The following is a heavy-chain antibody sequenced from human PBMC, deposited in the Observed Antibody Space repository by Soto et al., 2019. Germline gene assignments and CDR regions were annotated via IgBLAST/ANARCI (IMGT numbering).Heavy chain of an antibody. CDR3: ARERVRVVAATIINYYGMDV. V-gene: IGHV3-7*03. J-gene: IGHJ6*02. D-gene: IGHD2-2*01. CDR2: IKPDGSEK. Sequence: GGSLRLSCEASGFTSSPYWMSWVRQSAGKGLEWVANIKPDGSEKYYLDSVKGRFTISRDNANNSLFLQMNSLRAEDTAVYYCARERVRVVAATIINYYGMDVWGQGTTVTVSS. CDR1: GFTSSPYW.